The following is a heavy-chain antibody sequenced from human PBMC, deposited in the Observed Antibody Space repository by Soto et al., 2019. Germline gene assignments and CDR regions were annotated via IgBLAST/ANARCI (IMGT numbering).Heavy chain of an antibody. J-gene: IGHJ6*03. D-gene: IGHD6-13*01. Sequence: GGSLRLSCAASGFTFSSYGMHWVRQAPGKGLEWVAVISYDGSNKYYADSVKGRFTISRDNSKNTLYLQMNSLRAEDTAVYYCAKDESSQDQYYYYYMDVWGKGTTVTVSS. CDR1: GFTFSSYG. CDR3: AKDESSQDQYYYYYMDV. CDR2: ISYDGSNK. V-gene: IGHV3-30*18.